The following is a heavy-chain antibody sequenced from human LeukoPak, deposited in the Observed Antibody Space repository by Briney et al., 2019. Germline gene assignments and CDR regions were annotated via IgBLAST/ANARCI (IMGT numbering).Heavy chain of an antibody. CDR2: IYYSGST. CDR1: GGSISSGGYY. Sequence: PSETLSLTCTVSGGSISSGGYYWSWIRQHPGKGLEWIGYIYYSGSTYYNPSLKSRVTISVDTSKYQFSLKLSSVTAADTAVYYCAGTYYYDSSGYYSLDYWGQGTLVTVSS. D-gene: IGHD3-22*01. CDR3: AGTYYYDSSGYYSLDY. V-gene: IGHV4-31*03. J-gene: IGHJ4*02.